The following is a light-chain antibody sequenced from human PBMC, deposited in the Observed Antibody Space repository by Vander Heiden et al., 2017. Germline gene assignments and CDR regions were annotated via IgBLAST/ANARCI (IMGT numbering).Light chain of an antibody. J-gene: IGKJ2*01. V-gene: IGKV3-15*01. CDR3: QQYNNWPPYT. CDR2: GAS. Sequence: EIVMTQSPATLSVSPGERATLSCRASQSVSRNLAIYGASTRATGIPARFSGSGSGTEFTLTISSLQSEDFAVYYCQQYNNWPPYTFGQWTKLEIK. CDR1: QSVS.